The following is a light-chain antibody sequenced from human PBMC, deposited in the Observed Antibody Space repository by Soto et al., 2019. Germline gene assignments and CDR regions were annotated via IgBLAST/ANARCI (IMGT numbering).Light chain of an antibody. CDR3: GAWDSSISAGV. Sequence: QSVLTQPPSVSAAPGRKVTISCTGSDSHSGDNYVCWYQQLPGTAPKLLIYDNNKRPSGIPDRFSCSKSGTSATLCITVLQTGDEAESDCGAWDSSISAGVFGGGTKLTVL. CDR1: DSHSGDNY. V-gene: IGLV1-51*01. CDR2: DNN. J-gene: IGLJ2*01.